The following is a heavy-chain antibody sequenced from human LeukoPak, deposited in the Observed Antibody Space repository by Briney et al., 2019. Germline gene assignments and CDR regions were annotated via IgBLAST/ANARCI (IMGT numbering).Heavy chain of an antibody. CDR2: IIPIFGTA. CDR1: GGTFSSYA. CDR3: ASRVTSAFDI. D-gene: IGHD3-16*01. J-gene: IGHJ3*02. V-gene: IGHV1-69*05. Sequence: SVKVSCKASGGTFSSYAISWVRQAPGQGLEWMGRIIPIFGTANYAQKFQGRVTITTDESTSAAYMELSSLRSEDTAVYYCASRVTSAFDIWGQGTMVTVSS.